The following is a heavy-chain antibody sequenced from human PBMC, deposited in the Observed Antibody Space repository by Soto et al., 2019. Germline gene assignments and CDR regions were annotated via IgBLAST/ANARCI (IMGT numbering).Heavy chain of an antibody. V-gene: IGHV5-51*01. CDR3: ARQVSDPGHDAIDI. J-gene: IGHJ3*02. D-gene: IGHD1-20*01. CDR2: VHPGDSDT. Sequence: GESLKISCKGSGYSFTTYWIGWVRQMPGKGLEWMGSVHPGDSDTRYSPSFQGQVTISADRSISTAYLQWSSLKASDTALYYYARQVSDPGHDAIDIWGQGTMVTVSS. CDR1: GYSFTTYW.